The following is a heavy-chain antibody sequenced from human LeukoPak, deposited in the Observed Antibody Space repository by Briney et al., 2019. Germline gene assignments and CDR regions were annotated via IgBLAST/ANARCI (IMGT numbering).Heavy chain of an antibody. J-gene: IGHJ4*02. Sequence: PSETLSLTCTVSGGSISSGDYYWSWIRQPPGKGLEWIGYIYYSGSTYYNPSLKSRVTISVDTSKNQFSLKLSSVTAADTAVYYCASKSSSSWYGYWGQGTLVTVSS. CDR1: GGSISSGDYY. CDR2: IYYSGST. V-gene: IGHV4-30-4*01. CDR3: ASKSSSSWYGY. D-gene: IGHD6-13*01.